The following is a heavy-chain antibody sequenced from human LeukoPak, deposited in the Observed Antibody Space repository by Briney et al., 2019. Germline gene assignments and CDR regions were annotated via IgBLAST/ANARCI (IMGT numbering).Heavy chain of an antibody. CDR3: ARDPITAIAAAGLFDY. Sequence: GGSLRLSCAASGFTFSSYAMHWVRQAPGKGLEWVAVISYDGSNKYYADSVKGRLTISRDNSKNTLYLQMNSLRAEDTAVYYCARDPITAIAAAGLFDYWGQGTLVTVSS. J-gene: IGHJ4*02. CDR1: GFTFSSYA. V-gene: IGHV3-30*04. CDR2: ISYDGSNK. D-gene: IGHD6-13*01.